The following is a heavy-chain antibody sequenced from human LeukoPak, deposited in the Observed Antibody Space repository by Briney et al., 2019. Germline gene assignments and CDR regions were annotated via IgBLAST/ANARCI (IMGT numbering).Heavy chain of an antibody. J-gene: IGHJ4*02. V-gene: IGHV4-4*07. Sequence: SETLSLTCTVSGDSISRYYWSWIRQPAGKGLEWIGRIYNGGIITYNPSLKSRVTMSIDTSNNQLSLRLRFVTAADTAVYYCARSVWCSSSSPIFAYYFDSWGQGTLVTVSS. CDR1: GDSISRYY. CDR3: ARSVWCSSSSPIFAYYFDS. CDR2: IYNGGII. D-gene: IGHD6-6*01.